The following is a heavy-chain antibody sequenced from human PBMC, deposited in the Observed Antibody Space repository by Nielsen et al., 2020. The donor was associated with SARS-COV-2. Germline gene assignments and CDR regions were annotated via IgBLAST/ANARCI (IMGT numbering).Heavy chain of an antibody. J-gene: IGHJ4*02. CDR2: VYYSGNT. V-gene: IGHV4-39*07. CDR3: ARDRLFNYPLDY. CDR1: GGSISSGDYY. Sequence: SETLSLTCTVSGGSISSGDYYWGWIRQSPGKGLEWIGSVYYSGNTYYNPSLKSRVTISVDTSKNQFSLKLSSVTAADTAVYYCARDRLFNYPLDYWGQGTLVTVSS. D-gene: IGHD3-22*01.